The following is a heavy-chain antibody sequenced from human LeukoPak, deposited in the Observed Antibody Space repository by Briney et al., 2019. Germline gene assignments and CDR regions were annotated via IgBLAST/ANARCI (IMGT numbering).Heavy chain of an antibody. D-gene: IGHD3-22*01. CDR3: ARAGYYYDSSGYDI. J-gene: IGHJ3*02. CDR1: GGSISSGDYY. V-gene: IGHV4-30-4*08. CDR2: IYYSGST. Sequence: SQTLSLTCTVSGGSISSGDYYWSWIRQPPGRGLEWIGYIYYSGSTYYNPSLKSRVTISVDTSKNQFSLKLSSVTAADTAVYYCARAGYYYDSSGYDIWGQGTMVTVSS.